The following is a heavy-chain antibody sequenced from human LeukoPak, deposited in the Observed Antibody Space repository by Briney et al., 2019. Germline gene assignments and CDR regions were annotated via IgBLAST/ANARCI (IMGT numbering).Heavy chain of an antibody. CDR1: GYTLTELS. Sequence: ASVKVSCKVSGYTLTELSMHWVRQAPGKGLEWMGGFDPEDGETIYAQKFQGRVTITEDTSTDTAYMELSSLRSEDTAVYYCATSRYYDILTGYYSLGSWGQGTLVTVSS. CDR3: ATSRYYDILTGYYSLGS. CDR2: FDPEDGET. D-gene: IGHD3-9*01. J-gene: IGHJ5*02. V-gene: IGHV1-24*01.